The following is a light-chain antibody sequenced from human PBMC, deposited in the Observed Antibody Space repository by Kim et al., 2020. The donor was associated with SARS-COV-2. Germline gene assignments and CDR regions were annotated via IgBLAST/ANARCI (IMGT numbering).Light chain of an antibody. V-gene: IGLV3-21*04. CDR2: YDS. Sequence: SYELTQPPSVSVAPGKMARITCGGNNIGSKSVHWYQQKPGQAPVVVIYYDSDRPSGIPERFSGSNSGNTATLTISRVEAGDEADYYCQVWDSSSDHVVFGGGTQLTVL. CDR1: NIGSKS. CDR3: QVWDSSSDHVV. J-gene: IGLJ2*01.